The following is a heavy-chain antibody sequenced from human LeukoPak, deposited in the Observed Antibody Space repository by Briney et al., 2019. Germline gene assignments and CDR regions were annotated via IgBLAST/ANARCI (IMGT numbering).Heavy chain of an antibody. CDR2: IIPIFGTA. CDR1: GGTFSSYA. Sequence: SVKVSCKASGGTFSSYAISWVRQAPGQGLEWMGRIIPIFGTANYAQKFQGRVTITTDESTSTAYMELSSLRSEDTAVYCCARDYYYDSSGYASWGQGTLVTVSS. J-gene: IGHJ4*02. D-gene: IGHD3-22*01. V-gene: IGHV1-69*05. CDR3: ARDYYYDSSGYAS.